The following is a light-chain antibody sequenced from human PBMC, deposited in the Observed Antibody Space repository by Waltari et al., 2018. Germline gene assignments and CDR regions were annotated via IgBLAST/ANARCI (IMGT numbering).Light chain of an antibody. CDR3: ATWDDTLHGCWV. J-gene: IGLJ3*02. CDR2: TDK. CDR1: SSNIGSDT. V-gene: IGLV1-44*01. Sequence: QSVLTQPPSASGTPGQRVTISCSGSSSNIGSDTVNWFQHLPGTAPKLLFYTDKQRPSGVPDRFPGPKSGTSASLAISGLQSEDEADYYCATWDDTLHGCWVFGGGTKLTVL.